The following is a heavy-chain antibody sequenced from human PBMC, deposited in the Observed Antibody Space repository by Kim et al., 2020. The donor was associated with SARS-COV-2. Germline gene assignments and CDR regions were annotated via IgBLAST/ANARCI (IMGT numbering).Heavy chain of an antibody. Sequence: GGSLRLSCVASGFSFSSYRMSWVRQAPGKGLEWVADLNQDGSETNYVESVKGRFTISRDNAKTSLHLQMNSLRAEDTAVYYCATKSTWSGYYCAFEFWGQGTVVTVSS. D-gene: IGHD3-3*01. CDR1: GFSFSSYR. CDR2: LNQDGSET. J-gene: IGHJ3*01. CDR3: ATKSTWSGYYCAFEF. V-gene: IGHV3-7*03.